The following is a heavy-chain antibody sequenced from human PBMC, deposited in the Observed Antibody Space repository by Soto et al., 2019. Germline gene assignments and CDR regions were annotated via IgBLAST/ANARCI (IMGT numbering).Heavy chain of an antibody. CDR3: ARPVNYYYYYMDV. CDR1: GGSISSSTSY. CDR2: INYSGST. J-gene: IGHJ6*03. V-gene: IGHV4-39*01. Sequence: QLQLQESGPGLVKPSETLSLTCTVSGGSISSSTSYWGWIRQPPGKGLEWIGSINYSGSTYYSPSLKSRVTISADTSKNQFSLTLSSVPAADTPVYYCARPVNYYYYYMDVWGKGTMVTVSS.